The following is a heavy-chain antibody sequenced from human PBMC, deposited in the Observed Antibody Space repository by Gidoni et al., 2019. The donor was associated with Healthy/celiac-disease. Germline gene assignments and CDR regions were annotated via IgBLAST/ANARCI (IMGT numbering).Heavy chain of an antibody. J-gene: IGHJ3*02. V-gene: IGHV3-30-3*01. Sequence: QVQLVESGGGVVQPGRSLRLSCAASGFTFSSYAMHWVRQAPGKGLEWVAVISYDGSNKYYADSVKGRFTISRDNSKNTLYLQMNSLRAEDTAVYYCARDSMTTVISAFDIWGQGTMVTVSS. CDR3: ARDSMTTVISAFDI. D-gene: IGHD4-17*01. CDR1: GFTFSSYA. CDR2: ISYDGSNK.